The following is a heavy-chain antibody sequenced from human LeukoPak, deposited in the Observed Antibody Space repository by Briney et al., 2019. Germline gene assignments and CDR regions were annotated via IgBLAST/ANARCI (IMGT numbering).Heavy chain of an antibody. CDR3: VRELRLFYYYYMDV. J-gene: IGHJ6*03. D-gene: IGHD1-26*01. CDR1: GFSLSTSGMR. V-gene: IGHV2-70*04. CDR2: IDWDDDK. Sequence: SGPALVQPTQTLTLTCTFSGFSLSTSGMRVSWIRQPPVKALEWLARIDWDDDKFYSTSLKTRLTISKDTSKNQVVLTMTNMDPVDTATYYCVRELRLFYYYYMDVWGKGTTVTVSS.